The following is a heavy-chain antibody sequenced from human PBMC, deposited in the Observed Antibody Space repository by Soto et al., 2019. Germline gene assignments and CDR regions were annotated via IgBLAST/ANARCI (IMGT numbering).Heavy chain of an antibody. J-gene: IGHJ3*02. Sequence: GGSLRLSCAASGFTVSSNYMSWVRQAPGKGLEWVSVIYSGGSTYYADSVKGRFTISRDNSKNTLYLQMNSLRAEDTAVYYCARCYDYIWGSYRTPESDAFDIWGQGTMVTVSS. V-gene: IGHV3-66*01. CDR3: ARCYDYIWGSYRTPESDAFDI. D-gene: IGHD3-16*02. CDR2: IYSGGST. CDR1: GFTVSSNY.